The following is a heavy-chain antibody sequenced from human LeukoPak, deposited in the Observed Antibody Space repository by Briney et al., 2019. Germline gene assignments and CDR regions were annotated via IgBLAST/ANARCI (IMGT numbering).Heavy chain of an antibody. V-gene: IGHV3-53*01. D-gene: IGHD1-26*01. Sequence: PGGSLRLSCAASGFTVSTNFMTWVRQAAGKGLEWVSLIHSGGDTYYADSVKGRFTISRDNAKNSLYLQMNSLRAEDTAVYYCARPKQVGATADAFDIWGQGTMVTVSS. CDR2: IHSGGDT. J-gene: IGHJ3*02. CDR3: ARPKQVGATADAFDI. CDR1: GFTVSTNF.